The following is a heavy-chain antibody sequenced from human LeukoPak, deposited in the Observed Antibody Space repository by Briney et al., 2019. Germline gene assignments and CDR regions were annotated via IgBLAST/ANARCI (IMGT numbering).Heavy chain of an antibody. CDR3: ARGKGPYFATVTTIFDY. J-gene: IGHJ4*02. D-gene: IGHD4-17*01. CDR2: IIPIFGTA. V-gene: IGHV1-69*05. CDR1: GGTFSSYA. Sequence: ASVKVSCKASGGTFSSYAISWVRQAPGQGLERMGGIIPIFGTANYAQKFQGRVTITTDESTSTAYMELSSLRSEDTAVYYCARGKGPYFATVTTIFDYWGQGTLVTVSS.